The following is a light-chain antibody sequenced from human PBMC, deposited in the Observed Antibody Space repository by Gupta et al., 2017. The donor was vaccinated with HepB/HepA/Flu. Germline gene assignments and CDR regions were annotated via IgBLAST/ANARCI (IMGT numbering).Light chain of an antibody. V-gene: IGKV1-39*01. CDR1: QSISSY. J-gene: IGKJ2*01. CDR3: QQSYSTPYT. CDR2: AAS. Sequence: DIQMTQSPSSLSASVGDRVTITCRASQSISSYLNWYQQKPGKAPKLLIDAASSLRSGVPSSFSGSGSETDFTLTIIRLQPEDFATYYCQQSYSTPYTFGQGTKVEIK.